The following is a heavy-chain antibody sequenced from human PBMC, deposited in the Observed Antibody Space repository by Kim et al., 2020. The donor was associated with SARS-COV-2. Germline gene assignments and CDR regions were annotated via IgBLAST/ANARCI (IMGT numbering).Heavy chain of an antibody. J-gene: IGHJ2*01. CDR2: ISSSSSYI. Sequence: GGSLRLSCAASGFTFSSYSMNWVRQAPGKGLEWVSSISSSSSYIYYADSVKGRFTISRDNAKNSLYLQMNSLRAEDTAVYYCARDLGYCSGGSCPDWYFDLWGRGTLVTVSS. CDR1: GFTFSSYS. D-gene: IGHD2-15*01. V-gene: IGHV3-21*01. CDR3: ARDLGYCSGGSCPDWYFDL.